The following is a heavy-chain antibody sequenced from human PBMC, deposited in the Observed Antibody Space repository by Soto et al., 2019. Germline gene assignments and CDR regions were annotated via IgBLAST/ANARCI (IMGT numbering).Heavy chain of an antibody. V-gene: IGHV3-13*01. D-gene: IGHD5-12*01. Sequence: EVQLVESEGGLVQPGGSLRLSCAASGFTFSSYDMHWVCQATGKGLEWVSAIGTGGDTYYPGSVKGRFTISRENAKNSLYLRMNSLRAGDTAVYYCARAQSGYDYWGQGTLVTVSS. CDR1: GFTFSSYD. CDR2: IGTGGDT. CDR3: ARAQSGYDY. J-gene: IGHJ4*02.